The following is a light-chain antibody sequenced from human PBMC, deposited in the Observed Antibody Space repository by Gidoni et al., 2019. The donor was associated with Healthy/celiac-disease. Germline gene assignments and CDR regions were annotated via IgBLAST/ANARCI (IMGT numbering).Light chain of an antibody. V-gene: IGKV1-5*03. CDR1: HSISSW. CDR3: QQYNSYWT. J-gene: IGKJ1*01. Sequence: DIQMTQSPSTLSASVGDRVTITCRASHSISSWLALYQQQPGKAPKLLLYKASRLESGVPSRFSGSGSGTYFTLTISSLQPDDFATYYCQQYNSYWTFGQGTKVEIK. CDR2: KAS.